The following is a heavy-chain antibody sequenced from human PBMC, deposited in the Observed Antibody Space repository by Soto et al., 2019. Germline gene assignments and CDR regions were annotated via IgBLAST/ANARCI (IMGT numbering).Heavy chain of an antibody. V-gene: IGHV3-23*01. CDR3: AKALGGYIYFDY. Sequence: GSLRLSCAASGFTFSSYAMSWVRQAPGKGLEWVSAISGSGGSTYYADSVKGRFTISRDNSKNTLYLQMNSLRAEGTAVYYCAKALGGYIYFDYWGQGTLVTVS. CDR2: ISGSGGST. D-gene: IGHD5-12*01. J-gene: IGHJ4*02. CDR1: GFTFSSYA.